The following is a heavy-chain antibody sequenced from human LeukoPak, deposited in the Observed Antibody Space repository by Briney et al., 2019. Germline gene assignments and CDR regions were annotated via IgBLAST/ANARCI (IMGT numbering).Heavy chain of an antibody. J-gene: IGHJ5*02. V-gene: IGHV4-38-2*01. Sequence: SETLSLTCAVSGYSISSGYYWGWIRQPPGKGLDWIGSIYHSGSTYYNPSLKSRVTISVDTSKNQFSLKLSSVAAADTAVYYCARLTYGDYVWFDPWGQGTLVTVSS. CDR3: ARLTYGDYVWFDP. CDR2: IYHSGST. D-gene: IGHD4-17*01. CDR1: GYSISSGYY.